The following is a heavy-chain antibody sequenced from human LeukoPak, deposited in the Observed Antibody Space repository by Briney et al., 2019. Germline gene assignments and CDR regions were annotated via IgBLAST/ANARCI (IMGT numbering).Heavy chain of an antibody. Sequence: PGRSLRLSCAASGFTFSNYNMNWVRHAPGKGLEWVSSITSSSNYIFYADSVKGRFTISGDNAKNSLYLQMNSLRAEDTAVYYCARAAYSSTWYSRYFDLWGRGTLVTVSS. J-gene: IGHJ2*01. CDR1: GFTFSNYN. CDR2: ITSSSNYI. V-gene: IGHV3-21*01. CDR3: ARAAYSSTWYSRYFDL. D-gene: IGHD6-13*01.